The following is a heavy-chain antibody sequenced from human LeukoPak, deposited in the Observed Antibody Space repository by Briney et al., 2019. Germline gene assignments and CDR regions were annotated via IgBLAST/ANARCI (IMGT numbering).Heavy chain of an antibody. V-gene: IGHV1-8*03. CDR1: GYTFTNYH. D-gene: IGHD6-25*01. Sequence: ASVKVSCKASGYTFTNYHINWGRQATGEGLGWMGWMNPNNGDSGYAQRLQGRVTIPRDTSISTSYMELRSLRSDDTAVYFCARTTSFTASGYDYWGQGTLVTVSS. CDR3: ARTTSFTASGYDY. J-gene: IGHJ4*02. CDR2: MNPNNGDS.